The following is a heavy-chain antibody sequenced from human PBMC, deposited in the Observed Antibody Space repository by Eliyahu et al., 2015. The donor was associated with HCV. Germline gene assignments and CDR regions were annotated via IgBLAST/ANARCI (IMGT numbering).Heavy chain of an antibody. CDR2: ISWNSGSI. CDR1: GFTFDDYA. J-gene: IGHJ4*02. V-gene: IGHV3-9*01. CDR3: AKDIAAAGTWYYFDY. D-gene: IGHD6-13*01. Sequence: EVQLVESGGGLVQPGRSLRLSCAASGFTFDDYAMHWVRQAPGKGLGWVSGISWNSGSIGYADSVKGRFTISRDNAKNSLYLQMNSLRAEDTALYYCAKDIAAAGTWYYFDYWGQGTLVTVSS.